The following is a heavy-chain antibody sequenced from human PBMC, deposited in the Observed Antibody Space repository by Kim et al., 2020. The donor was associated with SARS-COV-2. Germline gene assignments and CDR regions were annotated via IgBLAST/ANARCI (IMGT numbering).Heavy chain of an antibody. CDR1: GFSFSGST. CDR3: ARQQWLPY. V-gene: IGHV3-48*04. Sequence: GGSLRLSCAASGFSFSGSTMHWVRQAPGKGLEWISFISSGGSTIYYADSVKGRFTISRDNAKNSLSLQMNSLRAEDTAVYYCARQQWLPYWGQGTLVPVSS. CDR2: ISSGGSTI. J-gene: IGHJ4*02. D-gene: IGHD5-12*01.